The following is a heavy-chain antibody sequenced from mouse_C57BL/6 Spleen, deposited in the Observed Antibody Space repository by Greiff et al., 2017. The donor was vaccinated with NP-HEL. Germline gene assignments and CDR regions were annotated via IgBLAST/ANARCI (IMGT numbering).Heavy chain of an antibody. V-gene: IGHV1-15*01. D-gene: IGHD1-1*01. J-gene: IGHJ1*03. CDR2: IDPETGGT. CDR3: TFIKRYFDV. Sequence: QVQLKQSGAELVRPGASVTLSCKASGYTFTDYEMHWVKQTPVHGLEWIGAIDPETGGTAYDQKFKGKAILTADKSSSTAYMGLRSLTPEASAVYYCTFIKRYFDVWGTGTTVTVSS. CDR1: GYTFTDYE.